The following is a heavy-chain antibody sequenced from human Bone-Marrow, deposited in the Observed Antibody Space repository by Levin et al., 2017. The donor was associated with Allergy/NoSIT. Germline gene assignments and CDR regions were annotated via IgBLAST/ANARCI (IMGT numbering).Heavy chain of an antibody. Sequence: ASVNVSCKASGYTFTSYGISWVRQAPGQGLEWMGWISAYNGNTNYAQKLQGRVTMTTDTSTSTAYMELRSLRSDDTAVYYCARDPSGYSSGWYQESAANDAFDIWGQGTMVTVSS. CDR1: GYTFTSYG. CDR2: ISAYNGNT. CDR3: ARDPSGYSSGWYQESAANDAFDI. D-gene: IGHD6-19*01. V-gene: IGHV1-18*01. J-gene: IGHJ3*02.